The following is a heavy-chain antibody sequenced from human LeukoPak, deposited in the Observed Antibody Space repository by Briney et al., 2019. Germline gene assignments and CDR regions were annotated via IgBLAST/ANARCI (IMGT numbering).Heavy chain of an antibody. D-gene: IGHD2-2*01. CDR2: ISYDGSNK. V-gene: IGHV3-30*04. CDR3: ARVRYCSSTSCYWGLISSYYYYGMDV. Sequence: GRSLRLSCAASGFTFSSYAMHWVRQAPGKGLERVAVISYDGSNKYYADSVKGRFTISRDNSKNTLYLQMNSLRAEDTAVYYCARVRYCSSTSCYWGLISSYYYYGMDVWGQGTTVTVSS. J-gene: IGHJ6*02. CDR1: GFTFSSYA.